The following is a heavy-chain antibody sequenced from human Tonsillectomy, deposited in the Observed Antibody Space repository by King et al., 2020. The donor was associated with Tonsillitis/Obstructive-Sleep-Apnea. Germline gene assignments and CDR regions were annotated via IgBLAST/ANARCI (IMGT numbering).Heavy chain of an antibody. CDR2: ISSGGAAS. D-gene: IGHD2-15*01. CDR3: AKWDTEVKSGFDP. CDR1: GFTFSNYA. V-gene: IGHV3-23*04. J-gene: IGHJ5*02. Sequence: EVQLVESGGGLAQPGGSLRLSCAASGFTFSNYAMTWVRQAPGKGLQWVSAISSGGAASYYADSVKGRFTVSRDNSNNTLFLQMNSLTAEDTALYYCAKWDTEVKSGFDPWGQGTLVTVSS.